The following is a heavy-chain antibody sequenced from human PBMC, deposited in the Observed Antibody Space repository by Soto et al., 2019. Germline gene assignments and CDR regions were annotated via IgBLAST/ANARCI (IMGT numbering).Heavy chain of an antibody. CDR3: ASWGYSGSYKWNYFDY. J-gene: IGHJ4*02. V-gene: IGHV3-21*01. Sequence: EVQLVESGGGLVKPGGSLRLSCAASGFTFSSYSMNWVRQAPGKGLEWVSSSSSSSSYIYYADSVKGRFTISRDNAKNSLYLQMNSLRAEDTAVYYCASWGYSGSYKWNYFDYWGQGTLVTVSS. D-gene: IGHD1-26*01. CDR2: SSSSSSYI. CDR1: GFTFSSYS.